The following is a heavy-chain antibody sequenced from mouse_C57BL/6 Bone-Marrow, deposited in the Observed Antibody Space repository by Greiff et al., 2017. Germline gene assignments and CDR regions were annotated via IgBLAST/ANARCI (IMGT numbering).Heavy chain of an antibody. D-gene: IGHD3-1*01. Sequence: VQLQQSGAELVRPGASVTLSCKASGYTFTDYEMHWVKQTPVHGLEWIGAIAPETGGTAYNQKFKGKAILTADKSSSTAYMELRSLTSEDSAVYYCTSSGLGDYWGQGTTLTVSS. V-gene: IGHV1-15*01. J-gene: IGHJ2*01. CDR1: GYTFTDYE. CDR2: IAPETGGT. CDR3: TSSGLGDY.